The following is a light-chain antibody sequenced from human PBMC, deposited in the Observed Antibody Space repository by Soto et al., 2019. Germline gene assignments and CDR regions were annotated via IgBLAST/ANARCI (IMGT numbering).Light chain of an antibody. J-gene: IGKJ5*01. V-gene: IGKV3D-11*01. CDR1: RYISTK. Sequence: VLTQSPDSLSLSPGERATLSCRASRYISTKLAWYQQKPGQAPRLLFSGAFNRATDTPDRFSGSGSGTDFTLIISGVEAEDFAVYYCQQRSSGDTFGQGTRLEIK. CDR2: GAF. CDR3: QQRSSGDT.